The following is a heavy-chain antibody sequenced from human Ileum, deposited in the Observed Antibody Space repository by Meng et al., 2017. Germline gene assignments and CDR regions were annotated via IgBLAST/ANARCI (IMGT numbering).Heavy chain of an antibody. J-gene: IGHJ4*02. Sequence: QVQLQQWGAGLLKPSETLSLTCVVYGGSFSAHYWTWIRQPPGKGMKWIGEINHSGSTNYRPSLKGRVTISVDTSKKQFSLKLASVAAADTAVYYCASARYDNWGQGTLVTVSS. V-gene: IGHV4-34*01. CDR3: ASARYDN. CDR1: GGSFSAHY. D-gene: IGHD3-22*01. CDR2: INHSGST.